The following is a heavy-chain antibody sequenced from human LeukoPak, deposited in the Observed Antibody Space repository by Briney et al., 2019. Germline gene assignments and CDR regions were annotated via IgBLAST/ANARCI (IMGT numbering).Heavy chain of an antibody. Sequence: PSQTLSLTCTVSGGSISSGSYYWSWIRQPAGKGLEWIGRIYTSGSTNYNPSLESRVTISVDTSKNQFSLKLSSVTAADTAVYYCARVFWAYGSGRVAFDIWGQGTMVTVSS. CDR1: GGSISSGSYY. J-gene: IGHJ3*02. CDR3: ARVFWAYGSGRVAFDI. CDR2: IYTSGST. D-gene: IGHD3-10*01. V-gene: IGHV4-61*02.